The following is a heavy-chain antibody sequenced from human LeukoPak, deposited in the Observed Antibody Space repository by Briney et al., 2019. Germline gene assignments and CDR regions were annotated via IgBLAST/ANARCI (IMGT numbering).Heavy chain of an antibody. CDR3: ARDPEGYCSSTSCPAPYYFDY. CDR2: IIPIFGRT. V-gene: IGHV1-69*13. J-gene: IGHJ4*02. CDR1: GGTFSSYA. D-gene: IGHD2-2*01. Sequence: SVKVSCKASGGTFSSYAISWVRQAPGQGLEWMGGIIPIFGRTHYAQKFQGRVTITADESTSTVYMEVNSLRSEDTAVYYCARDPEGYCSSTSCPAPYYFDYWGQGTLVTVSS.